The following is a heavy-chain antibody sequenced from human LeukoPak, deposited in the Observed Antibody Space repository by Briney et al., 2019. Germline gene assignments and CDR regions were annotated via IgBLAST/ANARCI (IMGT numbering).Heavy chain of an antibody. CDR1: GGSISSSSYY. V-gene: IGHV4-39*01. Sequence: SETLSLTCTVSGGSISSSSYYWGWLRQPPGKGGEWIASIYYSGSTYYNPSLKSRVTISVDTSKNQFSLKLSSVTAADTAVYYYATDSSGYYGKGTYFDYWGQGTVVTVSS. D-gene: IGHD3-22*01. CDR2: IYYSGST. CDR3: ATDSSGYYGKGTYFDY. J-gene: IGHJ4*02.